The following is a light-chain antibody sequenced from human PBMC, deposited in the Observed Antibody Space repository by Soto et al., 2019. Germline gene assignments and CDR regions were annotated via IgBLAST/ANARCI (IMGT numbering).Light chain of an antibody. V-gene: IGKV1-27*01. CDR3: QKYNSGLWT. J-gene: IGKJ1*01. CDR2: GAS. Sequence: DIQMTQSPTSLSASAGDRVTITCRASQDISDFVAWFQQTPGKPPKLLMYGASTLQSGVPSRFSGSGSGTDFTLTISSLQPEDVATYYCQKYNSGLWTFGQGTKV. CDR1: QDISDF.